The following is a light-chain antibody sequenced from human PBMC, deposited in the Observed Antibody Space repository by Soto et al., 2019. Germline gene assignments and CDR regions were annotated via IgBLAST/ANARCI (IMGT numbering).Light chain of an antibody. CDR1: QSISSW. Sequence: DLQMTQSPSTLSASVGDRVTITCRASQSISSWLAWYQQKPGKAPKRLIYKASSLESGVPSRFSGSGCGTEFTLTISSLQPDDFATYYCQQYDTYSTFGQGTKVEIK. CDR2: KAS. V-gene: IGKV1-5*03. CDR3: QQYDTYST. J-gene: IGKJ1*01.